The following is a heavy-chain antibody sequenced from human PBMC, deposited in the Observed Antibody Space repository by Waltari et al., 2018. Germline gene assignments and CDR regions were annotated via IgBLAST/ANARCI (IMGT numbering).Heavy chain of an antibody. CDR1: GFNFADYA. V-gene: IGHV3-49*04. CDR2: IRGKSYGGTT. J-gene: IGHJ4*02. Sequence: EVQLVESGGGWVQPGRSLRLSCTASGFNFADYAMTWVRQAPGKGLKWVGFIRGKSYGGTTEYASSVKDRFIISRDDSKSIAYLQMNNLKIEDTAVYFCTSPHDSSGYSPGDLDYWGQGTLVTVSS. CDR3: TSPHDSSGYSPGDLDY. D-gene: IGHD3-22*01.